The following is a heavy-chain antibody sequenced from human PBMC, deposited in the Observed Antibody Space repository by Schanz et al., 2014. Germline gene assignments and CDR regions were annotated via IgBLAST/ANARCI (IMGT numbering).Heavy chain of an antibody. V-gene: IGHV3-72*01. Sequence: EVQLVESGGGLVKPGGFLRLSCAASGFTFSDAWMSWVRQAPGKGLEWVGRTRNRANNYFTEYAASVKGRFTISRDDSKNSLYLQMSSLKSEDTAVYYCARVDSSGYFFDNWGQGTRVTVSS. CDR3: ARVDSSGYFFDN. CDR1: GFTFSDAW. CDR2: TRNRANNYFT. J-gene: IGHJ4*02. D-gene: IGHD3-22*01.